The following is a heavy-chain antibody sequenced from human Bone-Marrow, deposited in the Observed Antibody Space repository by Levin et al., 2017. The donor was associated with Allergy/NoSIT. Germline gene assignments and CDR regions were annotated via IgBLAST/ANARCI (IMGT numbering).Heavy chain of an antibody. CDR3: AKNSRWGPGVHEQWLVPADY. D-gene: IGHD6-19*01. V-gene: IGHV3-30*18. Sequence: HSGGSLRLSCAASGFTFSNFGMHWVRQAQGKGLEWVAVISKDGDDEYNADSVKGRFTISRDNSKNTLYLQMNSLRVEDTAIYYCAKNSRWGPGVHEQWLVPADYWGQGTLVTVSS. J-gene: IGHJ4*02. CDR2: ISKDGDDE. CDR1: GFTFSNFG.